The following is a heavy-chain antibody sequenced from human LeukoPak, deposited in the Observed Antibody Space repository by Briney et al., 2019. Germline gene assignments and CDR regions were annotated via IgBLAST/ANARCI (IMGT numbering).Heavy chain of an antibody. Sequence: PGGSLRLSCAASGFTFTTYAMTWVRQAPGKGLEWVSVISGSGGSTYYADSEKGRFTISRDNSKNTLYLQMHSLRAEDTAVYYCANESPFLDYWGQGTLVTVSS. V-gene: IGHV3-23*01. CDR1: GFTFTTYA. J-gene: IGHJ4*02. CDR3: ANESPFLDY. CDR2: ISGSGGST.